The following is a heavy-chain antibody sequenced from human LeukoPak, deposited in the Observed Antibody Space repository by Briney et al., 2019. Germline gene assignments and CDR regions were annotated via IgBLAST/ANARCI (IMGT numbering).Heavy chain of an antibody. J-gene: IGHJ4*02. CDR2: ISYDGSNK. CDR3: ARVPSSGWSYFDY. Sequence: GGSLRLSCAASGFTFSSYAMHWVRQAPGKGLEWVALISYDGSNKYYADSVKGRFTISRDNPKNTVYLQMNSLRAEDTAVYYCARVPSSGWSYFDYWGQGTLVTVSS. D-gene: IGHD6-19*01. CDR1: GFTFSSYA. V-gene: IGHV3-30*04.